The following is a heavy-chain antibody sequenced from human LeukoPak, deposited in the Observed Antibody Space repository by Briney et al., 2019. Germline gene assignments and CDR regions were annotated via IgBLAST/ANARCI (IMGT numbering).Heavy chain of an antibody. D-gene: IGHD6-13*01. J-gene: IGHJ4*02. CDR1: GFTFSSYS. V-gene: IGHV3-21*01. Sequence: GGSLRLSCAASGFTFSSYSMNWVRQAPGKGLEWVSSISGSSSYVYYADSVKGRFTISRDNAKNSLYLQMNSLRAEDTAVYYCARDSSSWVPFDYWGQGTLVTVSS. CDR2: ISGSSSYV. CDR3: ARDSSSWVPFDY.